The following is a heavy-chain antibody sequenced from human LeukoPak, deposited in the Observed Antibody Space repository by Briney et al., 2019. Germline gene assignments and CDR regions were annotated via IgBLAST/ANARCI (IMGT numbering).Heavy chain of an antibody. CDR2: IHTSGST. CDR3: ARVWFRDAFDI. D-gene: IGHD3-10*01. V-gene: IGHV4-61*02. Sequence: SETLSLTCTVSGGSISSGSYYWSWIRQPAGKGLEWIGRIHTSGSTYYNPSLKSRVTISVDTSKNQFSLKLSSVTAANTAVYYCARVWFRDAFDIWGQGTMVTVSS. CDR1: GGSISSGSYY. J-gene: IGHJ3*02.